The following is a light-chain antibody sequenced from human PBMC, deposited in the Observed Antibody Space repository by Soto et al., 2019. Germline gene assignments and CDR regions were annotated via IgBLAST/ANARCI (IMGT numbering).Light chain of an antibody. J-gene: IGKJ2*01. V-gene: IGKV1-33*01. CDR2: DAS. Sequence: DIQMTQSPSSLSASVGDRVTITCQASQDISNYVNWYQQKPGKAPKLLIYDASNLETGVPSRFSGSRSGTDFTFTISSLQTEDIATYYCQQYDNLPPYTFGQGTKLEIK. CDR3: QQYDNLPPYT. CDR1: QDISNY.